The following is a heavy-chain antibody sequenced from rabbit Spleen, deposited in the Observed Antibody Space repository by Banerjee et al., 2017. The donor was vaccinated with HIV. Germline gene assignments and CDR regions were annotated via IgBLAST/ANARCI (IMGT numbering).Heavy chain of an antibody. CDR1: GFSFSSNYW. CDR2: IGAVST. J-gene: IGHJ4*01. V-gene: IGHV1S45*01. D-gene: IGHD4-2*01. CDR3: ARDAGYAGSNL. Sequence: QEQLEESGGDLVKPEGSLTLTSTASGFSFSSNYWLCWVRQAPGKGLEWIACIGAVSTYYATWAKGRFTISKTSSTTVTLQMTSLTAADTATYFCARDAGYAGSNLWGQGTLVTVS.